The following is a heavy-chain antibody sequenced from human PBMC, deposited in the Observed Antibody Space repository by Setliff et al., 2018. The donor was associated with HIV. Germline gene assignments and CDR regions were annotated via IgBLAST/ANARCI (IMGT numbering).Heavy chain of an antibody. J-gene: IGHJ6*03. Sequence: GGSLRLSCVGSGFTFNDYHISWIRQAPGKGLEWISYISSKRTSIYYADSVKGRFTISRDNDRNSLYLQMNGLRAEDTAVYYCARGPTTVTNYYYYYMDVWGKGTTVTVSS. CDR1: GFTFNDYH. V-gene: IGHV3-11*04. D-gene: IGHD4-17*01. CDR3: ARGPTTVTNYYYYYMDV. CDR2: ISSKRTSI.